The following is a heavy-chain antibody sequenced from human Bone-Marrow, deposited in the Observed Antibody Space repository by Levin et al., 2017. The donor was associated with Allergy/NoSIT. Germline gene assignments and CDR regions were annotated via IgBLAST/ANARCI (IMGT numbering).Heavy chain of an antibody. V-gene: IGHV3-23*01. CDR1: GFTFSSYA. CDR2: LSGRGETT. D-gene: IGHD3-16*01. CDR3: AKWVRGSDGGWFFDF. J-gene: IGHJ2*01. Sequence: GGSLRLSCAASGFTFSSYAMTWVRQAPGKGLEWISGLSGRGETTYYADSVKGWFTISRDNDKNTLFLQMNSLRTEDTALFYCAKWVRGSDGGWFFDFWGRGTLVTVSS.